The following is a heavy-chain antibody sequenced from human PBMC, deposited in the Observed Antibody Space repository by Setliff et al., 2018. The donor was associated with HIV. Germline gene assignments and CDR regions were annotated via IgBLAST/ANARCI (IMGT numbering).Heavy chain of an antibody. D-gene: IGHD6-19*01. CDR3: ARRRGQKATGWYYFDF. CDR1: GGSISRSTHH. J-gene: IGHJ4*02. V-gene: IGHV4-39*01. Sequence: SETLSLTCTVSGGSISRSTHHWAWIRQPPGKGLEWIGALSSKGQAYYNPSLKSRVTISVDTSKRQFSLKLSSVTAGDSALYYCARRRGQKATGWYYFDFWGQGALVTVSS. CDR2: LSSKGQA.